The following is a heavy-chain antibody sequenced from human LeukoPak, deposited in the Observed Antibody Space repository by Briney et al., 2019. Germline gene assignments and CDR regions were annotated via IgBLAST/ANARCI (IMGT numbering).Heavy chain of an antibody. CDR3: ARDPYSRSWDNWFDP. V-gene: IGHV1-69*05. CDR1: GGTFSSYA. J-gene: IGHJ5*02. CDR2: IIPFFGTA. D-gene: IGHD1-26*01. Sequence: SVKVSCKASGGTFSSYAISWVRQAPGQGLEWMGGIIPFFGTANYAQKFQGRLTITTDESTRASYMEVSRLRSRGAAVYYCARDPYSRSWDNWFDPWPQGTLVSVS.